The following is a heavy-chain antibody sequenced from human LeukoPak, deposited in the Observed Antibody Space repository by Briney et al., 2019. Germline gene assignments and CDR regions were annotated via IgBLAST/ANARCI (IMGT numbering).Heavy chain of an antibody. CDR2: IYYSGST. J-gene: IGHJ6*02. CDR3: AAGGVDTDGTNGYRSVRYYYYGMDV. Sequence: SETLSLTCTVSGGSISSYYWSWIRQPPGKGLEWIGYIYYSGSTNYNPSLKSRVTISVDTSKNQFSLKLSSVTAADTAVYYCAAGGVDTDGTNGYRSVRYYYYGMDVWGQGTTVTVSS. D-gene: IGHD5-18*01. V-gene: IGHV4-59*01. CDR1: GGSISSYY.